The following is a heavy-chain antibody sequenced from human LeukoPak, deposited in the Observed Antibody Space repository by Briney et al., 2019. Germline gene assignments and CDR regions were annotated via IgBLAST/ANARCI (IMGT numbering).Heavy chain of an antibody. V-gene: IGHV4-39*07. J-gene: IGHJ3*02. Sequence: SETLSLTCSVSGDSVTRSNYYWGWIRQPPGKGLEWIADIHNGETTYYNPSLKSRATISVDTSGNHLSLKLSSVTTADTAVYYGARENYCSAGSCSVEFFDIWGQGTGVTVAS. CDR3: ARENYCSAGSCSVEFFDI. CDR2: IHNGETT. CDR1: GDSVTRSNYY. D-gene: IGHD2-15*01.